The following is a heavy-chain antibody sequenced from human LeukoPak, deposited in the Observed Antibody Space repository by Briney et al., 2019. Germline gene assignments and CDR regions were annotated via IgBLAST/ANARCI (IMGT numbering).Heavy chain of an antibody. CDR2: VSWNSGTI. CDR1: GFTFDDYA. Sequence: GRSLRLSCAASGFTFDDYAMHWVRQAPGKGLEWVSGVSWNSGTIDYADSVKGRFTISRDNAKNSLYLQMNSLRADDTALYYCAKGGPYTAMVYYFDYWGQGTLVTVSS. J-gene: IGHJ4*02. V-gene: IGHV3-9*01. D-gene: IGHD5-18*01. CDR3: AKGGPYTAMVYYFDY.